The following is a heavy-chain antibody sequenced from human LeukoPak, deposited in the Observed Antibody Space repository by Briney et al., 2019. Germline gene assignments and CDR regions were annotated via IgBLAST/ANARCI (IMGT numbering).Heavy chain of an antibody. CDR3: AREDPGLYFDY. Sequence: ASVKVSCKASGYTFTSYAMHWVRQAPGQRLEWMGWINAGNGNTKYSQKFQGRVTITRDTSASTAYMELSSLRSEGTAVYYCAREDPGLYFDYWGQGTLVTVSS. D-gene: IGHD7-27*01. CDR2: INAGNGNT. CDR1: GYTFTSYA. J-gene: IGHJ4*02. V-gene: IGHV1-3*01.